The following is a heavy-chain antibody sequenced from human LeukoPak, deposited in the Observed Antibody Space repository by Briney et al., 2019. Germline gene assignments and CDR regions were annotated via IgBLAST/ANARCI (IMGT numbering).Heavy chain of an antibody. Sequence: GGSLKLSCAASGFSFSSYVMSWVRQAPGKGLEWVSSISGSGDNTYYAESVKGRFTISRDNSKNTLFLQMNSLRAEDTAVFYCAKRSGYTTGWFFDFWGQGTLVTVSS. CDR3: AKRSGYTTGWFFDF. D-gene: IGHD6-19*01. J-gene: IGHJ4*02. CDR1: GFSFSSYV. V-gene: IGHV3-23*01. CDR2: ISGSGDNT.